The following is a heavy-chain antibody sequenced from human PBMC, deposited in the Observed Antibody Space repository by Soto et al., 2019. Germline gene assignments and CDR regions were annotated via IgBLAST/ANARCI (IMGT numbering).Heavy chain of an antibody. CDR3: ARVSLNSMRHYTWGSFRTYYYYYMDV. D-gene: IGHD3-16*02. J-gene: IGHJ6*03. V-gene: IGHV4-34*01. CDR1: GGSFSDYS. Sequence: PSETLSLTCAVSGGSFSDYSWTWIRQPPGKGLEWIGEINHSGSTNYNPSLKSRVTISVDTSKNQFSLKLSSVTAADTAVYYCARVSLNSMRHYTWGSFRTYYYYYMDVWGKGTTVTVSS. CDR2: INHSGST.